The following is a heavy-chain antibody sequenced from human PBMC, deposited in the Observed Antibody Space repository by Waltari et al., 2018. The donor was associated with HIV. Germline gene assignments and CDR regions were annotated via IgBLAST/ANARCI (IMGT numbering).Heavy chain of an antibody. V-gene: IGHV1-2*06. CDR1: GYTFTGHY. CDR3: ARVTTVTGDSYFYYGMDV. J-gene: IGHJ6*02. CDR2: INPNSGGT. Sequence: QVQLVPSGAEVRKPGASVKVSCKASGYTFTGHYLHWVRQAPGQGLEWMGRINPNSGGTNYAQKFQARVTMTRDTSIGAAYMELSSLRPNDTAVYYCARVTTVTGDSYFYYGMDVWGQGTTVTVSS. D-gene: IGHD4-17*01.